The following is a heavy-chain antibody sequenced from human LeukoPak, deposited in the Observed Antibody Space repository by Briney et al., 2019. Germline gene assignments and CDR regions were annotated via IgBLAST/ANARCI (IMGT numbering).Heavy chain of an antibody. Sequence: GGSLRLSCAASGFTFSDYYMSWIRQAPGKGLEWVSYISSSGSTIYYADSVKGRFTISRDNAKNSLYLQMNSLRAEDTAVYYCARDLWFGELRGWFDPWGQGTLVTVSS. V-gene: IGHV3-11*01. CDR1: GFTFSDYY. CDR2: ISSSGSTI. D-gene: IGHD3-10*01. J-gene: IGHJ5*02. CDR3: ARDLWFGELRGWFDP.